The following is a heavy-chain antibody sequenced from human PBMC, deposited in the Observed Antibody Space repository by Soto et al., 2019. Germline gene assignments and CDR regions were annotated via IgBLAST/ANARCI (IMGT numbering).Heavy chain of an antibody. CDR2: ISYDGSNK. CDR3: ARDSYDSSGYYYVFDY. D-gene: IGHD3-22*01. CDR1: GFTFSSYA. Sequence: GGSLRLSCAASGFTFSSYAMHWVRQAPGKGLEWVAVISYDGSNKYYADSVKGRFTISRDNSKNTLYLQMNSLRAEDTAVYYCARDSYDSSGYYYVFDYWGQGTLVTVSS. J-gene: IGHJ4*02. V-gene: IGHV3-30-3*01.